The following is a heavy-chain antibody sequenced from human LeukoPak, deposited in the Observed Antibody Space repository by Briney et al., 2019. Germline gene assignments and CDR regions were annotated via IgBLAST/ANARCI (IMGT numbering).Heavy chain of an antibody. Sequence: ASVKVSCKASGYTFTSYGISWVRQAPGQGLEWMGWISAYHGNTNYAQKLQGRVTMTTDTSTSTAYMELRSLRSDDTAVYYCARETGTYYDSSGYYPYWGQGTLVTVSS. V-gene: IGHV1-18*01. CDR1: GYTFTSYG. J-gene: IGHJ4*02. D-gene: IGHD3-22*01. CDR3: ARETGTYYDSSGYYPY. CDR2: ISAYHGNT.